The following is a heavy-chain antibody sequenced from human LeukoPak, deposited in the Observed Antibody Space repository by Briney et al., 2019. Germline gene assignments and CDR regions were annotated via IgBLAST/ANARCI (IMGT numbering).Heavy chain of an antibody. J-gene: IGHJ6*03. CDR3: ARDRNCGGDCYYYYMDV. CDR1: GFTFSGSA. D-gene: IGHD2-21*01. CDR2: IRSTANGYAT. V-gene: IGHV3-73*01. Sequence: GGSLRLSCAASGFTFSGSALHWVRQASGKGLEWVGRIRSTANGYATAYAASVKGRFTISRDDSKNTAYLQMDSLKTEDTAVYYCARDRNCGGDCYYYYMDVWGKGTTVTISS.